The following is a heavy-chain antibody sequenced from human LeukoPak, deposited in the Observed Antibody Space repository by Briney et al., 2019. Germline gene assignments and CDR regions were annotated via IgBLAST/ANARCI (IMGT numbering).Heavy chain of an antibody. J-gene: IGHJ4*02. D-gene: IGHD3-22*01. V-gene: IGHV3-23*01. Sequence: GGSLRLSCAASGFTFSSYAMSWVRQAPGKGLEWVSAISGSGGSTYYADSVKGRFTISRDNSKNTLYLQMNSLRAEDTAVYYCAKASQYYYDSSGYYYPDYWGQGTLVTVSS. CDR3: AKASQYYYDSSGYYYPDY. CDR2: ISGSGGST. CDR1: GFTFSSYA.